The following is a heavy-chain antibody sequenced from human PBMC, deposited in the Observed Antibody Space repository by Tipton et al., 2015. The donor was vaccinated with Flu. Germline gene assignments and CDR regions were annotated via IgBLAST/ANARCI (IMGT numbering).Heavy chain of an antibody. V-gene: IGHV1-69*01. Sequence: QLVQSGAEVKKPGSSIKVSCKASGGTFSDYAINWVRQAPGQGLEWMGGIILIFGTTDYAQKFQGRVTLTADESTTTVYMELGSLRSEDAADYYCARTAFSGGELDYDYYYMDVWGRGTMVTVSS. CDR3: ARTAFSGGELDYDYYYMDV. J-gene: IGHJ6*03. D-gene: IGHD3-10*01. CDR1: GGTFSDYA. CDR2: IILIFGTT.